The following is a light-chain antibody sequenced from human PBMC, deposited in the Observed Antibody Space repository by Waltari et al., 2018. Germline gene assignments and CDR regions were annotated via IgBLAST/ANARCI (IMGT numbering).Light chain of an antibody. J-gene: IGLJ3*02. CDR1: SSDIGV. V-gene: IGLV2-14*01. Sequence: QSALTQPASVSGSPGQSITISCTGTSSDIGVSWYQLHPGKAPKLMIYEVNKRPSGVSNRFSGSKSGNTASLTISGLQAEDEADYYCNSFTSSSTWVFGGGTKLTVL. CDR3: NSFTSSSTWV. CDR2: EVN.